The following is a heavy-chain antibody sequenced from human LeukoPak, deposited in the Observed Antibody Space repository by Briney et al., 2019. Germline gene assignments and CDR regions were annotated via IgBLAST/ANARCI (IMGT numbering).Heavy chain of an antibody. V-gene: IGHV4-34*01. CDR2: INHSGST. J-gene: IGHJ6*03. Sequence: SETLSLTCAVYGGSFSGYYWSWIRQPPGKGLEWIGEINHSGSTNYNPSLKSRVTISVDTSKNQFSPKLSSVTAADTAVYYCARERIVVVPAVPGYMDVWGKGTTVTVSS. CDR3: ARERIVVVPAVPGYMDV. CDR1: GGSFSGYY. D-gene: IGHD2-2*01.